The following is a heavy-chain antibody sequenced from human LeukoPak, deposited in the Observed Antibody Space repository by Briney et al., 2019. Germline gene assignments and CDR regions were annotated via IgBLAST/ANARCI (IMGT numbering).Heavy chain of an antibody. J-gene: IGHJ4*02. Sequence: SETLSLTCTVSGASISSYYRSWIRQPPGKGLEWIGYISYSGSTNYNPSLKSRVTISADTSKNQVSLTLSSVTAADTAVYYCARHPELYFFDYWGQGTLVTVSS. CDR3: ARHPELYFFDY. CDR1: GASISSYY. CDR2: ISYSGST. V-gene: IGHV4-59*08. D-gene: IGHD3-10*01.